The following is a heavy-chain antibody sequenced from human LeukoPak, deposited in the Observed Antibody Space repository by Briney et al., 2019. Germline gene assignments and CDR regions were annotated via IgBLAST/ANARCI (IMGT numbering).Heavy chain of an antibody. J-gene: IGHJ3*02. CDR2: ISSSGSNR. V-gene: IGHV3-11*01. CDR3: ARETAYAFDI. Sequence: PGGPLRLSCAASGFTFSDYYMTWIRQAPGKGLEWVSYISSSGSNRYYADSVKGRFTISRDNAKNSLYLQMNSLRAEDTAVYYCARETAYAFDIWGQGTMVTVSS. CDR1: GFTFSDYY. D-gene: IGHD2-21*01.